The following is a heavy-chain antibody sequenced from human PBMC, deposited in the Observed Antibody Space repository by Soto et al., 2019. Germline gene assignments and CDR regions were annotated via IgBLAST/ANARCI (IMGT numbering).Heavy chain of an antibody. CDR1: GFTFSSYG. Sequence: QVQLVESGGGVVQPGRSLRLSCAASGFTFSSYGMHWVRQAPGKGLEWVAVISYDGSNKYYADSVKGRFTISRDNSKNTLYLQMTSLRAEDTAVYYCAKDKERRTLDYWGQGTLVTVSS. CDR3: AKDKERRTLDY. CDR2: ISYDGSNK. V-gene: IGHV3-30*18. J-gene: IGHJ4*02.